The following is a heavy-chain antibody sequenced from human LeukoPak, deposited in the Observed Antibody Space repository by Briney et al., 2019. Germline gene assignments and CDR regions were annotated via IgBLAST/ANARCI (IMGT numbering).Heavy chain of an antibody. CDR1: GYTFTSYD. D-gene: IGHD3-3*01. CDR3: ARDSETIRPRPPNYYYYYGMDV. CDR2: IIPIFGTA. J-gene: IGHJ6*02. Sequence: GASVKVSCKASGYTFTSYDINWVRQATGQGLEWMGGIIPIFGTANYAQKFQGRVTITADESTSTAYMELSSLRSEDTAVYYCARDSETIRPRPPNYYYYYGMDVWGQGTTVTVSS. V-gene: IGHV1-69*13.